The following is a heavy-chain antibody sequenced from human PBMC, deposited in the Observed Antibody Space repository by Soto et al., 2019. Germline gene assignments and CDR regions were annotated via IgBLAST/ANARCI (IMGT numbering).Heavy chain of an antibody. V-gene: IGHV4-30-2*01. J-gene: IGHJ6*02. CDR2: IYHSGST. CDR3: ARVGPYSYGMDV. CDR1: GGSISSGGYS. Sequence: QLQLQESGSGLVKPSQTLSLTCAVSGGSISSGGYSWSWIRQPPGKGLEWIGYIYHSGSTYYNPSLKSRVTISVARSKNQVSLKLSSVTAADTAVYYCARVGPYSYGMDVWGQGTTVTVSS.